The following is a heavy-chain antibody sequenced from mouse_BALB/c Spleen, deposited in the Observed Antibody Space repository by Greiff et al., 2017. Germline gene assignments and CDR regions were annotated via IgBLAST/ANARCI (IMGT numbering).Heavy chain of an antibody. V-gene: IGHV5-6-3*01. CDR2: INSNGGST. Sequence: EVQGVESGGGLVQPGGSLKLSCAASGFTFSSYGMSWVRQTPDKRLELVATINSNGGSTYYPDSVKGRFTISRDNAKNTLYLQMSSLKSEDTAMYYCARDDNRHAMDYWGQGTSVTVSS. CDR3: ARDDNRHAMDY. D-gene: IGHD1-3*01. J-gene: IGHJ4*01. CDR1: GFTFSSYG.